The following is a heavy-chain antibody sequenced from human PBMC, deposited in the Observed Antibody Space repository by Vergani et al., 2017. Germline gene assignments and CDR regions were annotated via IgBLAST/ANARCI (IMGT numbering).Heavy chain of an antibody. J-gene: IGHJ6*02. V-gene: IGHV1-69*01. Sequence: QVQLVQSGAEVKKPGSSVKVSCKASGGTFSSYAISWVRQAPGQGLEWMGGIIPIFGTANYAQKFQGRVTITADESTSTAYMELSSLRSEDTAVYYCARGYYYDSSGPTWGDYYGMDVWGQGTTVTVSS. CDR3: ARGYYYDSSGPTWGDYYGMDV. CDR2: IIPIFGTA. CDR1: GGTFSSYA. D-gene: IGHD3-22*01.